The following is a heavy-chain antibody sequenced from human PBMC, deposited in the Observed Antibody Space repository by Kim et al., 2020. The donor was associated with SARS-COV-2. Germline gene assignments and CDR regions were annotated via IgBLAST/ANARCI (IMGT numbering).Heavy chain of an antibody. Sequence: SETLSLTCTVSGGSINSYYWTWIRQPPGKGLEWIGYIYYSGSTNYNPSLKSRVTVSVDTAKNQFSLNLTSVSAADTAVYYCARFGSGSYVVFQHWGQGTLVTVSS. J-gene: IGHJ1*01. V-gene: IGHV4-59*13. CDR1: GGSINSYY. D-gene: IGHD3-10*01. CDR3: ARFGSGSYVVFQH. CDR2: IYYSGST.